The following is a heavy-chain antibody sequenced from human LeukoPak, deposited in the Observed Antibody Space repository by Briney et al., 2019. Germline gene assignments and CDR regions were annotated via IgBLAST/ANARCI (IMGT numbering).Heavy chain of an antibody. CDR2: IYHSGST. Sequence: SETLSLTCTVSRYSIRSGYHWGWIRQPPGKGLEWIGSIYHSGSTYYNPSLKSRVTISVDTSKNQFSLKLNSVTAADTAVYYCARDPRALYGFGEHFDYWGQGTLVTVSS. J-gene: IGHJ4*02. CDR1: RYSIRSGYH. D-gene: IGHD3-10*01. V-gene: IGHV4-38-2*02. CDR3: ARDPRALYGFGEHFDY.